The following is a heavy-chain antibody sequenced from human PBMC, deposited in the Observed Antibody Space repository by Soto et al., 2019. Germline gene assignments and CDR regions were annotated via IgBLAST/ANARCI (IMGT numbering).Heavy chain of an antibody. Sequence: SEPLCLSCTVSGGSISGGGYYWSWIRQHPGKGLEWIGYIYYSGSTYYNPSLKSRVTISVDTSKNQFSLKLSSVTAADTAVYYCAREMGTAAGRSVINDYWGQGTLDTVSS. CDR3: AREMGTAAGRSVINDY. D-gene: IGHD6-13*01. J-gene: IGHJ4*02. CDR1: GGSISGGGYY. V-gene: IGHV4-31*03. CDR2: IYYSGST.